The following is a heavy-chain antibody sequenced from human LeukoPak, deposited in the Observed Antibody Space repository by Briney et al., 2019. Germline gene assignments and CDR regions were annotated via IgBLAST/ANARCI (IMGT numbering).Heavy chain of an antibody. CDR2: IIPILGET. CDR1: GGTFSSYA. J-gene: IGHJ4*02. CDR3: ARDAAGDGYNVGFSDY. Sequence: SVKVSCKASGGTFSSYAISWVRQAPGQGLEWMGRIIPILGETYHAQKFQGRVTITADKSTSTAYMELSSLRSEDTAVYYCARDAAGDGYNVGFSDYWGQGTLVTVSS. V-gene: IGHV1-69*04. D-gene: IGHD5-24*01.